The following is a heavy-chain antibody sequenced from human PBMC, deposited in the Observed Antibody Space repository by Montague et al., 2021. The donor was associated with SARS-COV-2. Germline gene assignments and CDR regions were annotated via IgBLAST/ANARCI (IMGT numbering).Heavy chain of an antibody. J-gene: IGHJ4*02. V-gene: IGHV2-70*01. Sequence: PALVKPTQTLTLTCTFSGFSLSTSGMCVSWIRQPPGKALEWLALIDWDDDKYYGTSLRTRLTISKDTSKNQVVLTMTNMDPVDTATYYCARTLRDILTGYYSFDYWGQGTLVTVSS. CDR3: ARTLRDILTGYYSFDY. CDR2: IDWDDDK. D-gene: IGHD3-9*01. CDR1: GFSLSTSGMC.